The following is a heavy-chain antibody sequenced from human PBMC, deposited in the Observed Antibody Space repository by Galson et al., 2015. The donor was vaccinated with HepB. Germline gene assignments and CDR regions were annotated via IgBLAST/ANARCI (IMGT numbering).Heavy chain of an antibody. CDR2: ISYDGSNK. J-gene: IGHJ4*02. Sequence: SLRLSCAASGFTFSSYAMHWVRQAPGKGLEWVAVISYDGSNKYYADSVKGRFTISRDNSKNTLYLQMNSQRAEDTAVYYCARGYYDYVWGSYRPPYYFDYWGQGTLVTVSS. D-gene: IGHD3-16*02. CDR3: ARGYYDYVWGSYRPPYYFDY. CDR1: GFTFSSYA. V-gene: IGHV3-30*04.